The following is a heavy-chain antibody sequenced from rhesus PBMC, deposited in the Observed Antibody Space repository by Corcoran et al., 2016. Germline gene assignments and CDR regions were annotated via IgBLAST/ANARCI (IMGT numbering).Heavy chain of an antibody. D-gene: IGHD2-21*01. CDR3: TRETSGFEF. V-gene: IGHV3-136*01. CDR1: GFTFSGYD. J-gene: IGHJ1*01. Sequence: EVQLVESGGGLVQPGGSLRLSCAASGFTFSGYDMNWVRQAPGKGLEWVSYISYTGTTIYSADAVKGRFTISRDNAKNSLFLKLSSLRAEDTAVYYCTRETSGFEFWGQGALVTVSS. CDR2: ISYTGTTI.